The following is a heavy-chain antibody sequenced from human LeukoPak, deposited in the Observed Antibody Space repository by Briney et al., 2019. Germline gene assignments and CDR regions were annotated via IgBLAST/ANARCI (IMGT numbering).Heavy chain of an antibody. Sequence: SETLSLTRPVSGGSISSYYWSWIRPPAGKGLEWIGRVHTSGNTNYNPSLNSRVTMSVDTSKKQFSLELSSVTAADTAVYYCARDRQGYYFDYWGQGTLVTVSP. CDR3: ARDRQGYYFDY. CDR1: GGSISSYY. CDR2: VHTSGNT. D-gene: IGHD6-6*01. J-gene: IGHJ4*02. V-gene: IGHV4-4*07.